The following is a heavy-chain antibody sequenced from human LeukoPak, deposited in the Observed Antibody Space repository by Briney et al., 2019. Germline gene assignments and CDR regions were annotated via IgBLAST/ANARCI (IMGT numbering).Heavy chain of an antibody. Sequence: SETLSLTCTVPGGSISSSSYYWSWIRQPPGKGLEWIGEINHSGSTNYNPSLQSRVTISVDTSKNQFSLKLSSVTAADTAVYYCARGRGIAAAGTWSSRGKYYYYYMDVWGKGTTVTVSS. CDR1: GGSISSSSYY. CDR3: ARGRGIAAAGTWSSRGKYYYYYMDV. D-gene: IGHD6-13*01. J-gene: IGHJ6*03. V-gene: IGHV4-39*07. CDR2: INHSGST.